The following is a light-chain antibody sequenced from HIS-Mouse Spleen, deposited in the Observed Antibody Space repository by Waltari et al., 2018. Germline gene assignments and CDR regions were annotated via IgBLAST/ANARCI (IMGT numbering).Light chain of an antibody. V-gene: IGKV1-13*02. Sequence: AIQLTQSPSSLSASVGDRVTITCRASQGISSALAWYQQKPGKAPKLLIYDASSLESGVTSRFSGSGSGTDFTLTISSLQPEDFATYYCQQFNSYPYSTFGGGTKVEIK. CDR2: DAS. CDR3: QQFNSYPYST. J-gene: IGKJ4*01. CDR1: QGISSA.